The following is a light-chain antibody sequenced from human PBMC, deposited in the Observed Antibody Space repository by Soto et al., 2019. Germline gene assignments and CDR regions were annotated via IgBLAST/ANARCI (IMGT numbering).Light chain of an antibody. J-gene: IGKJ1*01. CDR3: QKYNRYET. Sequence: DIQMTQSPSSLSASVGHRVTITFRASLGIRNDLARIQQKPGKAPKRLIYDASNLQTGVPSRFSGSRSGTEFTLTLSGLQPDDYETHYCQKYNRYETSGQGTKVDI. CDR1: LGIRND. V-gene: IGKV1-17*01. CDR2: DAS.